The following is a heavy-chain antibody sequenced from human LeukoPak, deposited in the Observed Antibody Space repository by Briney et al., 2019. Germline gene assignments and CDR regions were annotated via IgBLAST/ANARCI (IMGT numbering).Heavy chain of an antibody. CDR2: IYISGST. CDR3: AREEIAAAGMYYGMDV. Sequence: SETLSLTCTVSGGSISSYYWSWIRQPAGKGLEWIGRIYISGSTNYNPSLKSRVTMSVDTSKNQFSLKLSSVTAADTAVYYCAREEIAAAGMYYGMDVWGQGTTVTVSS. J-gene: IGHJ6*02. V-gene: IGHV4-4*07. D-gene: IGHD6-13*01. CDR1: GGSISSYY.